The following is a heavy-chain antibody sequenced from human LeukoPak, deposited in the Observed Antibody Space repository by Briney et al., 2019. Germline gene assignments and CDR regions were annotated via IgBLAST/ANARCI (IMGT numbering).Heavy chain of an antibody. CDR3: ARPYYYDSRIDP. J-gene: IGHJ5*02. Sequence: SRTLSLTCTVSGGSISSGDYYWSWIRQPPGKGLEWIAYMYYSGSTYYNPSLKSRVTMSADTSKNQLSLKLSSVTAADTAVYYCARPYYYDSRIDPWGQGILVTVSS. D-gene: IGHD3-22*01. V-gene: IGHV4-30-4*01. CDR2: MYYSGST. CDR1: GGSISSGDYY.